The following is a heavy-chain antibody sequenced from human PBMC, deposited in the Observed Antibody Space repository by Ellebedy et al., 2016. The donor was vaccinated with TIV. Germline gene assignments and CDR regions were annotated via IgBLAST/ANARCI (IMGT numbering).Heavy chain of an antibody. J-gene: IGHJ6*02. CDR2: IIPILGIA. CDR1: GGTFSSYA. V-gene: IGHV1-69*04. Sequence: AASVKVSCKASGGTFSSYAISWVRQAPGQGLEWMGRIIPILGIANYAQKFQGRVTITADKSTSTAYMELSSLRSEDTAVYYCARDRRNEYSTYGMDVWGQGTTVTVSS. D-gene: IGHD6-6*01. CDR3: ARDRRNEYSTYGMDV.